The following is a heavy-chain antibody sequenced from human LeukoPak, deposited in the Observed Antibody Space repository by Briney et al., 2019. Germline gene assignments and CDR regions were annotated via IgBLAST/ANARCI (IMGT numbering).Heavy chain of an antibody. CDR3: AKTRDGNNLRNFDY. D-gene: IGHD5-24*01. Sequence: GGSLRLSCAASGFTFSTYNINWVRQAPGKGLEWVSSISSSSNYIYYADSVKGRFTISRDNSKNTLYLQMNSLRAEDTAVYYCAKTRDGNNLRNFDYWGQGTLVTVSS. CDR1: GFTFSTYN. V-gene: IGHV3-21*04. CDR2: ISSSSNYI. J-gene: IGHJ4*02.